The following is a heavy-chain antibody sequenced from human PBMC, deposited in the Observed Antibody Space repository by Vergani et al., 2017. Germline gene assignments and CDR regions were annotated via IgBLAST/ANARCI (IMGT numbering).Heavy chain of an antibody. V-gene: IGHV3-30*02. J-gene: IGHJ4*02. CDR2: IQFDGSNQ. D-gene: IGHD3-16*01. CDR1: GFTLSNYD. Sequence: QVQLVESGGGVVQRGGSLRLSCATSGFTLSNYDMQWIRQGPGKGLEFVAFIQFDGSNQYYADPVKGRFTLFRDFSKNTLYLQVNSLRTDDTATYYCAKHFRGWGIDYWGQGTQVIVSS. CDR3: AKHFRGWGIDY.